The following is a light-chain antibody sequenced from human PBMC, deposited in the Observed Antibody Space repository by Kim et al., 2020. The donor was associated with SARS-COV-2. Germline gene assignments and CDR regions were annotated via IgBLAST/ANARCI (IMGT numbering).Light chain of an antibody. CDR3: MQALETPLT. V-gene: IGKV2-28*01. J-gene: IGKJ4*01. CDR2: LGF. Sequence: IVMTQSPPSLPVTPGEPASISCRASQSLLHRNGYTYLDWYLQKPGQSPQLLIYLGFNRASGVPDRFSGSGSGTDFTLKISRVEAEDVGIYYCMQALETPLTLAGGTKLEI. CDR1: QSLLHRNGYTY.